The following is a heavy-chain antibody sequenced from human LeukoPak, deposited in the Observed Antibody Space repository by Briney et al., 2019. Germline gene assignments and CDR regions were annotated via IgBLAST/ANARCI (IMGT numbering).Heavy chain of an antibody. Sequence: GGSLRLSCAASGFTFSSYGMNWVRQAPGKGLEWVSYISSSGSTIYYADSVKGRFTISRDNAKNSLYLQMNSLRAEDTAVHYCARDGGITLVRGVIMGDYYYYYMDVWGRGTTVTVSS. D-gene: IGHD3-10*01. CDR2: ISSSGSTI. CDR1: GFTFSSYG. J-gene: IGHJ6*03. CDR3: ARDGGITLVRGVIMGDYYYYYMDV. V-gene: IGHV3-48*04.